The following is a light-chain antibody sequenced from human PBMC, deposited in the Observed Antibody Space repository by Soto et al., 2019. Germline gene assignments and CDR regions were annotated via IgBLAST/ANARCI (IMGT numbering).Light chain of an antibody. CDR1: QSVGSH. J-gene: IGKJ1*01. Sequence: EMVMTQSPATLSVSPGKRATLSCRASQSVGSHLAWYQQKPGQAPRLLIYGASTRATGIPARFSGSGSGTEFTLTISSLQSEEFAVYYCHQYNKWSQTFGQGTKVDIK. CDR3: HQYNKWSQT. V-gene: IGKV3-15*01. CDR2: GAS.